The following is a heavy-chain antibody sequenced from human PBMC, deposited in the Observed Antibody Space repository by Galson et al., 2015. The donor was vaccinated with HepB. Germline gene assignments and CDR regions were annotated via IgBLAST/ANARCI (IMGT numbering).Heavy chain of an antibody. CDR1: GFTFSSYA. CDR2: ISGSGGST. Sequence: SLRLSCAASGFTFSSYAMSWVRQAPGKGLEWVSAISGSGGSTYYADSVKGRFTISRDNSKNTLYLQMNSLRAEDTAVYYCAKDGPGYSSSILVRWFDYWGQGTLVTVSS. V-gene: IGHV3-23*01. J-gene: IGHJ4*02. CDR3: AKDGPGYSSSILVRWFDY. D-gene: IGHD6-13*01.